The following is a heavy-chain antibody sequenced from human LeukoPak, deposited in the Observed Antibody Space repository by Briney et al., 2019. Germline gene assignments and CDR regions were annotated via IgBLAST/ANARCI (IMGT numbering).Heavy chain of an antibody. V-gene: IGHV1-69*13. D-gene: IGHD3-16*01. CDR2: IIPIFGTA. J-gene: IGHJ6*02. CDR3: TTRACHAGGCSSSFYYYYGLHF. Sequence: ASVKVSCKASGNSISNYAVSWVRQAPGQGFEWMGGIIPIFGTADYAQKFQGRVTITADQSTSTTYMALSSLKPEDTATYYCTTRACHAGGCSSSFYYYYGLHFWGQGTTVSVSS. CDR1: GNSISNYA.